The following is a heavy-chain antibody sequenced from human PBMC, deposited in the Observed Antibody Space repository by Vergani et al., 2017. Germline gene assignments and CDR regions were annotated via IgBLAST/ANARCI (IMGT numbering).Heavy chain of an antibody. CDR1: GVSIIRGNY. D-gene: IGHD3-10*01. Sequence: QVQLQESGPGLLKTPETLFLTCNVSGVSIIRGNYWGWVRQSPGTGLEWIASVFHLGTVSYHPSLRSRVSISIDAYNVLSLRLQSVTAADTAFYFCVRERRHYLNYFYYYYMDVWGKGTTVTVSS. CDR3: VRERRHYLNYFYYYYMDV. CDR2: VFHLGTV. J-gene: IGHJ6*03. V-gene: IGHV4-38-2*02.